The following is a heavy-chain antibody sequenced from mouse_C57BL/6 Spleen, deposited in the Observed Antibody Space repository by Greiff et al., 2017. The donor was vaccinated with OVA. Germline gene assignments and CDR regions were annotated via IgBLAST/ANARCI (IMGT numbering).Heavy chain of an antibody. J-gene: IGHJ1*03. CDR1: GYTFTDYY. D-gene: IGHD1-1*01. Sequence: EVQLQQSGPELVKPGASVKISCKASGYTFTDYYMNWVKQSHGKSLEWIGDINPNNGGTSYNQQFKGKATLTVDKSSSTAYMELRSLTSEDSAVYYCARYYYGSSPWYFDVWGTGTTVTVSS. CDR3: ARYYYGSSPWYFDV. V-gene: IGHV1-26*01. CDR2: INPNNGGT.